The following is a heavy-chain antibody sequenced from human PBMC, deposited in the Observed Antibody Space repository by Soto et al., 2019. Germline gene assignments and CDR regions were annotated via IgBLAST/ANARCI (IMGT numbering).Heavy chain of an antibody. V-gene: IGHV1-2*04. CDR3: ARGTSSGWYRCVFWFDP. Sequence: GASVKVSCKASGYTFTGYYMHWVRQAPGQGLEWMGWINPNSGGTNYAQKFQGWVTMTRDTSISTAYMELSRLRSDDTAVYYCARGTSSGWYRCVFWFDPWGQGTLVTVSS. CDR2: INPNSGGT. D-gene: IGHD6-19*01. J-gene: IGHJ5*02. CDR1: GYTFTGYY.